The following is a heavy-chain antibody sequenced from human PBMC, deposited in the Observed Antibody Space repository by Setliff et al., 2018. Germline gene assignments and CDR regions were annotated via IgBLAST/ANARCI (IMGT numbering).Heavy chain of an antibody. CDR2: VWYDGYNE. Sequence: PGGSLRLSCEASGFKFDNYGMHWVRQAPGKGLEWVAVVWYDGYNEYSLESVKGRFTISRDNGKNTLYLQMNSLRAEDAAVYYCATSDWYAAFDHWGQGTLVTVSS. CDR3: ATSDWYAAFDH. V-gene: IGHV3-33*01. CDR1: GFKFDNYG. D-gene: IGHD6-19*01. J-gene: IGHJ4*02.